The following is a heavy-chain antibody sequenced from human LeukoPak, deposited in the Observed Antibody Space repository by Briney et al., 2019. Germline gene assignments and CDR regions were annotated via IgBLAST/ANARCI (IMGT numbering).Heavy chain of an antibody. D-gene: IGHD3-16*02. CDR1: GYSFTSYW. V-gene: IGHV5-51*01. CDR2: IYPGDSDT. CDR3: ARLVGDYVWGSYRYKYFDY. J-gene: IGHJ4*02. Sequence: GESLKISCKGSGYSFTSYWISWVRQMPGKGLEWMGIIYPGDSDTRYSPSFQGQVTISADKSISTAYLQWSSLKASDTAMYYCARLVGDYVWGSYRYKYFDYWGQGTLVTVSS.